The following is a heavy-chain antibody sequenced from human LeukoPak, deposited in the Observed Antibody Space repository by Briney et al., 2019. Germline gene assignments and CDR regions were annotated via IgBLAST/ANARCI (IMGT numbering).Heavy chain of an antibody. V-gene: IGHV1-8*01. D-gene: IGHD1-20*01. J-gene: IGHJ6*03. CDR3: ASAITGETTTYYYYMDV. CDR1: GYTFTSYD. Sequence: ASVKVSCEASGYTFTSYDINWVRQATGQGLEWMGWMNPNSGNTGYAQKFQGRVTMTRNTSISTAYMELSSLRAEDMAVYYCASAITGETTTYYYYMDVWGKGTTVTVSS. CDR2: MNPNSGNT.